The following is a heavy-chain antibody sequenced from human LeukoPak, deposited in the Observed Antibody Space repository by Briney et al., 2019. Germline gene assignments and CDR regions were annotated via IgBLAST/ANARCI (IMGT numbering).Heavy chain of an antibody. J-gene: IGHJ4*02. D-gene: IGHD5-12*01. CDR1: GGPFTSRSYY. CDR2: INYSGGA. CDR3: ARGSFGYDDIDY. Sequence: SETLSLTCTISGGPFTSRSYYWGWIRQPPGKGLEWIGFINYSGGAYYSVPLKSRATVSVDTSKNQVSLNLISVSAADTAVYYCARGSFGYDDIDYWGQGTLVTVSS. V-gene: IGHV4-39*01.